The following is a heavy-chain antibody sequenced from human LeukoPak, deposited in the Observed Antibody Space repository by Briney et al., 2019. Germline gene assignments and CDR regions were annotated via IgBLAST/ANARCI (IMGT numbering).Heavy chain of an antibody. CDR3: ARDRRGYSSSWYSY. CDR1: GYTFTGYY. J-gene: IGHJ4*02. D-gene: IGHD6-13*01. V-gene: IGHV1-2*02. Sequence: ASVKVSCKASGYTFTGYYMHWVRQAPGQGLEWMGWINPNSGGTNYAQKFQGRVTMTRDTSISTAYMELSRLRSDDTAVYYCARDRRGYSSSWYSYWGQGTLVTVSS. CDR2: INPNSGGT.